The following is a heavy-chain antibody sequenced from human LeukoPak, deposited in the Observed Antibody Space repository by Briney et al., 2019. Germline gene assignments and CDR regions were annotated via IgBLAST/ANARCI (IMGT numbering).Heavy chain of an antibody. CDR2: ISGSGGST. D-gene: IGHD6-6*01. CDR1: GFSFSNYA. V-gene: IGHV3-23*01. J-gene: IGHJ6*03. Sequence: PGGSLRLSCAASGFSFSNYAMSWVRQARGKGLEWVSAISGSGGSTFYADSVKGRFTISRDNAKNSLYLQMNSLRAEDTAVYYCASPPPTAARRSNYYYYMDVWGKGTTVTVSS. CDR3: ASPPPTAARRSNYYYYMDV.